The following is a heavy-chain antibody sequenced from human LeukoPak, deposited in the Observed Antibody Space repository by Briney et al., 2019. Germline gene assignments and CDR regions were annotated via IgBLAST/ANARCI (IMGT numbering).Heavy chain of an antibody. CDR1: GGSISSSNW. CDR3: ARVKQWLVLSEYYFDY. V-gene: IGHV4-4*02. D-gene: IGHD6-19*01. Sequence: PSETLSLTCAVSGGSISSSNWWSWVRQPPGKGLEWIGEIYHSGSTDYNPSLKSRVTISVDKSKNQFSLKLSSVTAADTAVYYCARVKQWLVLSEYYFDYWGQGTLVTVSS. CDR2: IYHSGST. J-gene: IGHJ4*02.